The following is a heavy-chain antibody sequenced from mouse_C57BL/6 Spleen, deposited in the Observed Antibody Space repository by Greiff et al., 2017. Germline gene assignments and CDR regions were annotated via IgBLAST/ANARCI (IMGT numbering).Heavy chain of an antibody. V-gene: IGHV7-1*01. CDR1: GFTFSDFY. Sequence: VQLQESGGGLVQSGRSLRLSCATSGFTFSDFYMEWVRQAPGKGLEWIAASRNKANDYTSEYSASVKGRFIVSRDTSPSILYLQMNTPGAEDTTIYYCARDAPYSNNVGNFAYWSQGTLVTVSA. CDR2: SRNKANDYTS. D-gene: IGHD2-5*01. CDR3: ARDAPYSNNVGNFAY. J-gene: IGHJ3*01.